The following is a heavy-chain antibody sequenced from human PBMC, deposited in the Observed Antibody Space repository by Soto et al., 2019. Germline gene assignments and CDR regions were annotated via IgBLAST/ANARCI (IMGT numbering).Heavy chain of an antibody. CDR1: GFTFSSYA. V-gene: IGHV3-23*01. D-gene: IGHD3-3*01. Sequence: GGSLRLSCAASGFTFSSYAMSWVRQAPGKGLEWVSAISGSGGSTYYADSVKGRFTISRDNSKNTLYLQMSSLRAEDTAVYYCAKGGTKRLRLLEWLPRPLTGFAPWGQGTLVTVS. J-gene: IGHJ5*02. CDR2: ISGSGGST. CDR3: AKGGTKRLRLLEWLPRPLTGFAP.